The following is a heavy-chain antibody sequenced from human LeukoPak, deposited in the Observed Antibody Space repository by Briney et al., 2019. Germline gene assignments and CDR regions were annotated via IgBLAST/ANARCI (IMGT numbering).Heavy chain of an antibody. D-gene: IGHD3-3*01. CDR3: ARDNGVVHGVYYMDV. J-gene: IGHJ6*03. CDR2: IKQDGSEK. CDR1: GFTFSDYW. Sequence: LPGGSLRLSCAASGFTFSDYWMSWVRQAPGKGLEWVANIKQDGSEKYYVDSVKGRFTISRDNAKNSLYLQMNSLRAEDTAVYYCARDNGVVHGVYYMDVWGKGTTVTVS. V-gene: IGHV3-7*01.